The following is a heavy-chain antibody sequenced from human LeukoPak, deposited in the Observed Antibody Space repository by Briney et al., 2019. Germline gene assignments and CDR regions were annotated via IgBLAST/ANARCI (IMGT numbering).Heavy chain of an antibody. CDR3: ARGAPAARVVCLDY. CDR1: GFTFSSYE. V-gene: IGHV3-21*01. CDR2: ISSSSSYI. J-gene: IGHJ4*02. Sequence: GGSLRLSCAASGFTFSSYEMNWVRQAPGKGLEWVSSISSSSSYIYYADSVKGRFTISRDNAKNSLYLQMNSLRAEDTAVYYCARGAPAARVVCLDYWGQGTLVTVSS. D-gene: IGHD2-8*02.